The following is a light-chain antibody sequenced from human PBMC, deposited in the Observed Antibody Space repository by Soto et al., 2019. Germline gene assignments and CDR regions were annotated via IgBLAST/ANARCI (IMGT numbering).Light chain of an antibody. CDR1: QSVSSTY. V-gene: IGKV3-20*01. CDR2: ATS. J-gene: IGKJ1*01. CDR3: QQYGSSLWT. Sequence: EIVLPQSPGTLSLSPGERASLSCRASQSVSSTYLAWYQQKPGQAPRLLIYATSTRATGIPDRFSGSGSGTDFTLTISRLEPEDFAVYYCQQYGSSLWTFGQGTKVEIK.